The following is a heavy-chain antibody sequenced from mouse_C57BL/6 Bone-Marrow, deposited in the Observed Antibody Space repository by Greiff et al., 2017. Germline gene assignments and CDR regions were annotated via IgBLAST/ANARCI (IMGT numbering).Heavy chain of an antibody. CDR3: ARRTITTVVDAMDY. CDR1: GYTFTSYW. D-gene: IGHD1-1*01. V-gene: IGHV1-61*01. J-gene: IGHJ4*01. Sequence: QVQLQQPGAELVRPGSSVKLSCKASGYTFTSYWMDWVKQRPGQGLEWIGNIYPSDSETHYNPKFKDKATLAVDKSSSTAYMQLISLTSEDSAVYYCARRTITTVVDAMDYWGQGTSVTVSS. CDR2: IYPSDSET.